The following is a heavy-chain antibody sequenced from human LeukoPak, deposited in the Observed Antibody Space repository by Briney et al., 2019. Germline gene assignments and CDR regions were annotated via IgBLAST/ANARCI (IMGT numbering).Heavy chain of an antibody. V-gene: IGHV4-61*02. CDR1: GGSISSGSYY. CDR2: IYTSGST. J-gene: IGHJ3*02. Sequence: SQTLSLTCTVSGGSISSGSYYWSWIRQPAGKGLEWIGRIYTSGSTNHNPSLKSRVTISVDTSKNQFSLKLSSVTAADTAVYYCARDWGWELLAFGIWGQGTMVTVSS. D-gene: IGHD1-26*01. CDR3: ARDWGWELLAFGI.